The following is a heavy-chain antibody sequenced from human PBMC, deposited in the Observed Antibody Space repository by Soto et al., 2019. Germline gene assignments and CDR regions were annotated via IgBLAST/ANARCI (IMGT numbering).Heavy chain of an antibody. CDR2: INPKSGGT. D-gene: IGHD1-26*01. CDR3: ARDLAKGGGSAGFDY. V-gene: IGHV1-2*02. CDR1: GYTFTVYY. J-gene: IGHJ4*02. Sequence: QVQLVQSGAEVKKPGASVNVSCKASGYTFTVYYMHWVRQAPGQGLEWMGWINPKSGGTMYPQKFQGRVTMTWDTSISTASMALTRLRSDDTAVYSCARDLAKGGGSAGFDYWGQGTLVTVSS.